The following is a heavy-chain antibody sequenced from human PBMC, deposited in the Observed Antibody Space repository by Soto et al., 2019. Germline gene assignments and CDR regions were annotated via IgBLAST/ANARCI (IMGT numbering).Heavy chain of an antibody. D-gene: IGHD6-19*01. J-gene: IGHJ6*02. Sequence: GASVKVSCKASGFTFTSSAVQWVRQARGQRLEWIGWIVVGSGNTNYAQKFQERVTITRDMSTSTAYMELSSLRSEDTAVYYCARAKQWVIRGNYYYNGIDVWGQGITVTVSS. CDR1: GFTFTSSA. CDR3: ARAKQWVIRGNYYYNGIDV. CDR2: IVVGSGNT. V-gene: IGHV1-58*01.